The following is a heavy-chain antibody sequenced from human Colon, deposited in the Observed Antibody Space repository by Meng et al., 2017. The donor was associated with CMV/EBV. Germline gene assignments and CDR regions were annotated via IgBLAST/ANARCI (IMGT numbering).Heavy chain of an antibody. V-gene: IGHV3-21*01. CDR3: ARGYSSSWSHEYFFDY. J-gene: IGHJ4*02. Sequence: GESLKISCAASGFTLSGYSMHWVRQAPGKGLEWVSSISGTSTYIYYADSVKGRFTISRDNAKSSLFLQMNSLRAEDTAVYYCARGYSSSWSHEYFFDYWGQGTPVTVSS. CDR2: ISGTSTYI. CDR1: GFTLSGYS. D-gene: IGHD6-13*01.